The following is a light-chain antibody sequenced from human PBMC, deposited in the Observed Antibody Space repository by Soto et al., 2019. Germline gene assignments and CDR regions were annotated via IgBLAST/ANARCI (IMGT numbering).Light chain of an antibody. J-gene: IGLJ1*01. CDR2: EVS. CDR1: SSDVGGYNY. CDR3: SSYAGSNNLDV. V-gene: IGLV2-8*01. Sequence: QSVLTQPPSAAGSPGQSVTLSCTGTSSDVGGYNYVSWYQQHPGKAPKLMIYEVSKRPSGVPDRFSGSKSGNTASLTVSGLQAEDEADYYCSSYAGSNNLDVFGTGTKVTVL.